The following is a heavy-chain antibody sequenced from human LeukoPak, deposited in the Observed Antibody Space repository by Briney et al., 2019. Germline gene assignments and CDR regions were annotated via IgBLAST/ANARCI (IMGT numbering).Heavy chain of an antibody. CDR1: GYTFTGYY. D-gene: IGHD2-2*01. V-gene: IGHV1-2*04. Sequence: RVASVKVSCKASGYTFTGYYMHWVRQAPGQGLEWMGWINPNSGGTNYAQKFQGWVTMTRDTSISTAYMELSRLRSDDTAVYYCARECGYCSSTSCLNWFDPWGQGTLVTVSS. J-gene: IGHJ5*02. CDR2: INPNSGGT. CDR3: ARECGYCSSTSCLNWFDP.